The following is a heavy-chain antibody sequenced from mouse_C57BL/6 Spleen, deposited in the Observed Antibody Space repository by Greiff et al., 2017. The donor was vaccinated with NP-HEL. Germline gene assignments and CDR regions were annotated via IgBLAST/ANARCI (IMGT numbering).Heavy chain of an antibody. D-gene: IGHD2-4*01. CDR1: GYTFTSYW. Sequence: QVQLQQSGTELVKPGASVKLSCKASGYTFTSYWMHWVKQRPGQGLEWIGNINPSNGGTNYNEKFKSKATLTVDKSSSTAYMQLSSLTSEDSAVYYCARCDYDGAWFAYWGQGTLVTVSA. V-gene: IGHV1-53*01. CDR3: ARCDYDGAWFAY. CDR2: INPSNGGT. J-gene: IGHJ3*01.